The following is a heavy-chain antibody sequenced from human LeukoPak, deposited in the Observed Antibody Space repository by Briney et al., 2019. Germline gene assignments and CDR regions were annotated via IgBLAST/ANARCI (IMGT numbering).Heavy chain of an antibody. CDR2: IRSNAYGGTT. J-gene: IGHJ4*02. CDR3: TRAHLPRGKSNYNPYCFDY. Sequence: GGSLRLSCSASGFTFANYVMSWFRQAPGKGLEWVGFIRSNAYGGTTEYAASVNGRFTISRDDSKSTAYLQMNSLETEDTAVYYCTRAHLPRGKSNYNPYCFDYWGQGTLVTVPS. D-gene: IGHD4-11*01. CDR1: GFTFANYV. V-gene: IGHV3-49*03.